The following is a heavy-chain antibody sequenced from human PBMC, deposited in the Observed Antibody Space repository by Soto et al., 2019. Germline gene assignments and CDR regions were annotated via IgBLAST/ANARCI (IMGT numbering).Heavy chain of an antibody. CDR1: GASISSDAYH. CDR3: ARYRFTGTWSKFDY. V-gene: IGHV4-31*11. D-gene: IGHD3-16*02. Sequence: QVHLQESGPGLLKPSQTLSLYCAVSGASISSDAYHWSWIRQHPGKRLQWVGFISSRGRTYYNPSLKSRLTISPVTSKSQFSLHLTSVTAADTAMYFCARYRFTGTWSKFDYWGQGTLVTVSS. CDR2: ISSRGRT. J-gene: IGHJ4*02.